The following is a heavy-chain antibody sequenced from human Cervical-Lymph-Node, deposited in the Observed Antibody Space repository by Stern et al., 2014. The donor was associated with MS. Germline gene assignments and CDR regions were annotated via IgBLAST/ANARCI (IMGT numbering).Heavy chain of an antibody. CDR2: IFPRDSNT. J-gene: IGHJ4*02. Sequence: QLVQSGAEVKKPGESLKISCEASGYLFDDYWIGWVRQMSGRGLELVAIIFPRDSNTRYSPSVQGQVTISADKSISPAYFQWSRLKASDTPMYYCARSPATPSGYDRFDYWGQGALVTVSS. CDR1: GYLFDDYW. V-gene: IGHV5-51*03. CDR3: ARSPATPSGYDRFDY. D-gene: IGHD5-12*01.